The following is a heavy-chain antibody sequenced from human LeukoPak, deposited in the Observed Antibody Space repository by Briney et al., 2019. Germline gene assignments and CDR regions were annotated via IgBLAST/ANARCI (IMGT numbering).Heavy chain of an antibody. D-gene: IGHD2-21*02. CDR2: ISSDGNNK. CDR1: GFTFSTCA. CDR3: ARIRVTYFDY. J-gene: IGHJ4*02. V-gene: IGHV3-30-3*01. Sequence: PGGSLRLSCAASGFTFSTCAIHWVRQAPGKGLEWVAVISSDGNNKYYADSVKGRFTISRDNSKNTLYLQMNSLRAEDTAVYYCARIRVTYFDYWGQGTLVTVSS.